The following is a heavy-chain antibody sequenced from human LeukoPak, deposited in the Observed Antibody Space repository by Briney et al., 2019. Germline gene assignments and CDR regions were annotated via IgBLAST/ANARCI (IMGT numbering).Heavy chain of an antibody. D-gene: IGHD4-17*01. CDR3: AREIMTTVTHTES. Sequence: SETLSLTCTVSGGSISSSSYYWGWIRQPPGKGLEWIGSIYYSGSTYYNPSLKSRVTISVDTSKNQFSLKLSSVTAADTAVYYCAREIMTTVTHTESWGQGTLVTVSS. V-gene: IGHV4-39*02. J-gene: IGHJ4*02. CDR1: GGSISSSSYY. CDR2: IYYSGST.